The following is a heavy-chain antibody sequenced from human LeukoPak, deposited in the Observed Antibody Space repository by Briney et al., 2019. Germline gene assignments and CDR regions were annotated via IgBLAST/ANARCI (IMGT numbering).Heavy chain of an antibody. CDR2: ISGSGGST. CDR1: GFTFSSYA. Sequence: PGGSLRLSCAASGFTFSSYAMSWVRQAPGKGLEWVSAISGSGGSTYYADSVKGRITISRDNSKNTLFLQMNSLRVEDTAAYYCARDGGGYSYGYANFQHWGLGTLVTVSS. V-gene: IGHV3-23*01. J-gene: IGHJ1*01. CDR3: ARDGGGYSYGYANFQH. D-gene: IGHD5-18*01.